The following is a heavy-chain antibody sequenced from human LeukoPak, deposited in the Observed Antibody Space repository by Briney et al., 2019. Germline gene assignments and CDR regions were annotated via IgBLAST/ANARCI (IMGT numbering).Heavy chain of an antibody. J-gene: IGHJ5*02. V-gene: IGHV4-34*01. CDR1: GGSFSGYY. CDR2: INHSGST. CDR3: ARGPDIVVVVAATGGGWFDP. D-gene: IGHD2-15*01. Sequence: SETLSLTCAVYGGSFSGYYWSWIRQPPGKGLEWIGEINHSGSTNYNPSLKSRVTISVDTSKNQFSLKLSSVTAADTAVYYCARGPDIVVVVAATGGGWFDPWGQGTLVTVSS.